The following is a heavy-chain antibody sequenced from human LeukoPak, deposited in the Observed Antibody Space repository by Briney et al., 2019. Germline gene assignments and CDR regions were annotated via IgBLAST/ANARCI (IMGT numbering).Heavy chain of an antibody. J-gene: IGHJ4*02. CDR2: VYSSGST. CDR1: GGSINNSSYY. V-gene: IGHV4-39*01. Sequence: SETLSLTCTVSGGSINNSSYYWAWSRQPPGKGLEWIGSVYSSGSTYYNPSLKIPVTLSADTSKNQLSLKLHSVTAADTAVYYCARHWTTATHYYPLDFWGQGTLVTVSS. CDR3: ARHWTTATHYYPLDF. D-gene: IGHD1-1*01.